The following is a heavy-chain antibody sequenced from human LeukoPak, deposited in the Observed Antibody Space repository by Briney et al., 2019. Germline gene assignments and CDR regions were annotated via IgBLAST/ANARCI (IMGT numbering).Heavy chain of an antibody. CDR1: GGSFSGYY. CDR2: ISSSGSTI. V-gene: IGHV3-11*01. J-gene: IGHJ4*02. D-gene: IGHD6-13*01. CDR3: ARAIAPSDY. Sequence: LSLTCAVYGGSFSGYYWSWIRQAPGKGLEWVSYISSSGSTIYYADSVKGRFTISRDNAKNSLYLQMNSLRAEDTAVYYCARAIAPSDYWGQGTLVTVSS.